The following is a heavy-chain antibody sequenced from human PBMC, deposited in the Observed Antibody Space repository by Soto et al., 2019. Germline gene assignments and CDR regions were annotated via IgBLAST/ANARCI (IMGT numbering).Heavy chain of an antibody. CDR2: IYWDDDK. V-gene: IGHV2-5*02. D-gene: IGHD3-10*01. Sequence: QITLKESGPPLVKPTQTLTLTCTFSGFSLSTRGVGVGWIRQPPGKAFEWLALIYWDDDKRNSPSLKSRLTITRDTSKNQVVLTLTNVDPVDTGTYSCAHLSGSSSFFDYWGQGTLVTVSS. J-gene: IGHJ4*02. CDR3: AHLSGSSSFFDY. CDR1: GFSLSTRGVG.